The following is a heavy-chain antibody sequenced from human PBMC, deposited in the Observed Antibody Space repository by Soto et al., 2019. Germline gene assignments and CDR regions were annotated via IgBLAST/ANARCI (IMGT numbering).Heavy chain of an antibody. J-gene: IGHJ4*02. CDR2: INTDATHT. CDR3: ARGRANYFDY. V-gene: IGHV3-74*01. Sequence: LLPSCAAPGFTYRRNWLHWVRQAPRKGLVWVSRINTDATHTVYADSVKGRFTISRDHAKNTLYLQMNRLRAEDTDVYYCARGRANYFDYWGQGALVTVYS. CDR1: GFTYRRNW. D-gene: IGHD1-1*01.